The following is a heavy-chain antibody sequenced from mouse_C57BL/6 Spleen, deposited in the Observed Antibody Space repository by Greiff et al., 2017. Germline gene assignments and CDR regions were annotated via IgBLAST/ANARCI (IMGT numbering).Heavy chain of an antibody. CDR3: EGRDY. Sequence: VQLQQPGAELVRPGTSVKLSCTASGYTFTSYWMHWVKQRPGQGLEWIGVIDPSDSYTTYNPKFKGKATLTVDTSSSTAFMQLSSLTSEDCAVYYCEGRDYWGQGTTLTVSS. V-gene: IGHV1-59*01. J-gene: IGHJ2*01. CDR2: IDPSDSYT. CDR1: GYTFTSYW.